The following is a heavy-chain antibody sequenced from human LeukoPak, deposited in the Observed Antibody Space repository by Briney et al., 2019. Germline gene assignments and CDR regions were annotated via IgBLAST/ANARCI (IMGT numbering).Heavy chain of an antibody. CDR2: MSGSGGST. J-gene: IGHJ4*02. CDR1: GFTFSNYA. CDR3: AKNQGQWLVPVDY. V-gene: IGHV3-23*01. D-gene: IGHD6-19*01. Sequence: GGSLRLSCAASGFTFSNYAMSWVRHAPGKGLEWVSSMSGSGGSTYYADSVKGRFTISRDNSKNTLYLQMNNLRAVDTALYYCAKNQGQWLVPVDYWGQGTLVTVSS.